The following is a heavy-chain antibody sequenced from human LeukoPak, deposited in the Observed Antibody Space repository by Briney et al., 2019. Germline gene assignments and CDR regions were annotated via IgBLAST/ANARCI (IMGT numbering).Heavy chain of an antibody. Sequence: PSETLSLTCTVSGGSISSYYWSWIRQPPGKGLEWIGYIYYSGSTNYNPSLKSRDTISVDTSKNQFSLKLSSVTAADTAVYYCTKVTPDYYYYYMDVWGKGTTVTISS. CDR1: GGSISSYY. CDR3: TKVTPDYYYYYMDV. V-gene: IGHV4-59*01. CDR2: IYYSGST. J-gene: IGHJ6*03.